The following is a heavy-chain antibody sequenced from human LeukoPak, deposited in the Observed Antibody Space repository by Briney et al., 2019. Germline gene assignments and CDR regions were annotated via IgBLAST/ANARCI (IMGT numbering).Heavy chain of an antibody. CDR1: GFSITDNY. D-gene: IGHD7-27*01. CDR3: ARASWGYDVDN. Sequence: GGSLRLSCEASGFSITDNYMSWVRQAPGKGLEWLSVIYNNGNIYYRDSVKGRFSISRDISKNTVYLQMSSLTVDDTAMYYCARASWGYDVDNWGQGTLAAVSS. V-gene: IGHV3-53*01. CDR2: IYNNGNI. J-gene: IGHJ4*02.